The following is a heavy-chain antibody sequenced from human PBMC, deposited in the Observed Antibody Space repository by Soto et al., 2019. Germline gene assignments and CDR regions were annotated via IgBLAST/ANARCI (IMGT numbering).Heavy chain of an antibody. J-gene: IGHJ6*02. CDR1: GGTPSNSA. V-gene: IGHV1-69*01. CDR3: AGGRIVVVGSRAYYGMDV. D-gene: IGHD3-22*01. Sequence: QVHLLLPSGAEVKKPGSSVKVSCKASGGTPSNSAISWVRQAPGQGLEWMGGIIPVFGLVKYAQNFQGRVTITADESTNTAYMELRSLRPEDTAVYYCAGGRIVVVGSRAYYGMDVWGQGTTVTVSS. CDR2: IIPVFGLV.